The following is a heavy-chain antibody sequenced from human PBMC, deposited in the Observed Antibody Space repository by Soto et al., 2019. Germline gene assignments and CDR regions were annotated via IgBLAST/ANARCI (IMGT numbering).Heavy chain of an antibody. CDR2: INPSGGST. Sequence: ASVKVSCKASGYTFTTYYMHWVRQAPGQGLEWMGIINPSGGSTRYAQKFQGRVTMTRDTSTSTVYMELGSLRSEDTAVYYRVRVGPGYYDSSGYPQGAFDIWGQGTMVTVS. CDR1: GYTFTTYY. D-gene: IGHD3-22*01. V-gene: IGHV1-46*03. J-gene: IGHJ3*02. CDR3: VRVGPGYYDSSGYPQGAFDI.